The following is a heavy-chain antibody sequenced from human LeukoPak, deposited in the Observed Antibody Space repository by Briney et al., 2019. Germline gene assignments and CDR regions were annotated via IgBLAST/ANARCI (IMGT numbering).Heavy chain of an antibody. J-gene: IGHJ4*02. CDR3: TRPQDGXXXXXX. Sequence: GGSLRLSCAASGFTFSSNWMHWVRQAPGKGLVWVSRINSDGSSRSYADSVKGRFTISRDNAKNTLYLQMDSLRAEDTAVYYXTRPQDGXXXXXXXGQGTLVTXSS. D-gene: IGHD5-24*01. CDR1: GFTFSSNW. V-gene: IGHV3-74*01. CDR2: INSDGSSR.